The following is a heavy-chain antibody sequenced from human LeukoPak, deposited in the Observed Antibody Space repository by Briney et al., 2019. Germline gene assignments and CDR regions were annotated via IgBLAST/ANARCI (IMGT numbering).Heavy chain of an antibody. CDR2: INQDGSQK. D-gene: IGHD2-15*01. CDR3: AGRTFDV. Sequence: GGSLRLSCAASGFTFDNYWMHWVRQAPGKGLEWVANINQDGSQKYYVESVKGRFTLSRDNAKNSLYLQMNSLRVEDTALYYFAGRTFDVWGQGTMVTVSS. J-gene: IGHJ3*01. V-gene: IGHV3-7*01. CDR1: GFTFDNYW.